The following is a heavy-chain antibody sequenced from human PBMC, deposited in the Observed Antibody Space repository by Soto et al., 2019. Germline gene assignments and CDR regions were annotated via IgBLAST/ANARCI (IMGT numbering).Heavy chain of an antibody. V-gene: IGHV3-66*01. D-gene: IGHD5-12*01. Sequence: GGSLRLSCAASGFTVSSNYMSWVRQAPGKGLEWVSVIYSGGSTYYADSVKGRFTISRDNSKNTLYLQMNSLRAEDTAVYYCARDRPLIVATMWGHWYFDLWGRGTLVTVSS. CDR1: GFTVSSNY. CDR3: ARDRPLIVATMWGHWYFDL. CDR2: IYSGGST. J-gene: IGHJ2*01.